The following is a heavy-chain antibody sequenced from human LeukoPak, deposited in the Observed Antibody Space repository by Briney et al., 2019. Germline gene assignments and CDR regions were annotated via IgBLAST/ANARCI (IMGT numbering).Heavy chain of an antibody. Sequence: KPSETLSLTCTVSGGSISSYYWSWIRQPPGKGLEWIGYIYYSGSTNYNPSLKSRVTISVDTSKNQFSLKLSSVTAADTAVYYCARSSAHYDYVWGSYRPRYYFDYWGQGTLVTVSS. CDR3: ARSSAHYDYVWGSYRPRYYFDY. CDR1: GGSISSYY. D-gene: IGHD3-16*01. V-gene: IGHV4-59*01. CDR2: IYYSGST. J-gene: IGHJ4*02.